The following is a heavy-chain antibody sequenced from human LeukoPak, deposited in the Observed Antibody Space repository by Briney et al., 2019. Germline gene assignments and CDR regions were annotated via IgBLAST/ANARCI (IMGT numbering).Heavy chain of an antibody. Sequence: PSQTLSLTCTVSGGSISSGGYYWSWIRQPPGKGLEWIGYIYHSGSTYYNPSLQSRVTISVDRSKNQFSLKLSFVTAADTAVYYCARRTEDVLRFLDGSPEGNWYDPWGQGILVTVSS. V-gene: IGHV4-30-2*01. CDR2: IYHSGST. CDR3: ARRTEDVLRFLDGSPEGNWYDP. CDR1: GGSISSGGYY. D-gene: IGHD3-3*01. J-gene: IGHJ5*02.